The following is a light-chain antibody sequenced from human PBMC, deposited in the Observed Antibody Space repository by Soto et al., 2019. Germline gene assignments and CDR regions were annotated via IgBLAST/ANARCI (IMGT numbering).Light chain of an antibody. V-gene: IGKV1-39*01. Sequence: DIQMTQSPSSLSASVGDRVTITCRAGQSISSYLNWYQQKPGKAPKLLIYAASSLQSGVPSRFSGSGSGTDFTLTISSLQPEDFATYYCQQSSEATWTFGQGTKVDIK. CDR2: AAS. CDR1: QSISSY. J-gene: IGKJ1*01. CDR3: QQSSEATWT.